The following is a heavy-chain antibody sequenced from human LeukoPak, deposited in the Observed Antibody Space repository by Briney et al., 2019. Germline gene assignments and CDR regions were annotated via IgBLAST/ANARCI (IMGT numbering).Heavy chain of an antibody. Sequence: GGSLRLSCAASGFTASSNYMSCVRQAPGKGLEWVSVIYSGGSTYYADSVKGRFTISRDNSKNTLYLQMNSLRAEDTAVYYCARDSIAAAGKGPFDYWGQGTLVTVSS. CDR2: IYSGGST. D-gene: IGHD6-13*01. V-gene: IGHV3-53*01. CDR1: GFTASSNY. J-gene: IGHJ4*02. CDR3: ARDSIAAAGKGPFDY.